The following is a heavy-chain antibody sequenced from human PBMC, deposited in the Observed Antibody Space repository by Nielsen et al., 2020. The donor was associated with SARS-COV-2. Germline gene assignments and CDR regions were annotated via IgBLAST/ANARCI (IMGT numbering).Heavy chain of an antibody. V-gene: IGHV1-18*01. CDR1: GYTFTSYG. J-gene: IGHJ4*02. Sequence: ASVKVSCKASGYTFTSYGISWVRQAPGQGLEWMGWISAYNGNTNYAQKLQGRVTMTTDTSTSTAYMELRSLRAEDTAVYYCARDRDPWYYDFWSGFDGDYWGQGTLVTVSS. D-gene: IGHD3-3*01. CDR3: ARDRDPWYYDFWSGFDGDY. CDR2: ISAYNGNT.